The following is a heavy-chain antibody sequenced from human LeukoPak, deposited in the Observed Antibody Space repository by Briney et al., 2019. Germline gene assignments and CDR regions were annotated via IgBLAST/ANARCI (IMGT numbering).Heavy chain of an antibody. CDR1: GGSFSAYY. Sequence: SETLSLTCTVYGGSFSAYYWSWIRQPPGDGLEWIGEINHSGSTNYNPSLKSRVTISVDTSKNQISLKLSSVTAADTAVYYCARVYFDYVWDTYRYPVKDAFDIWGQGTMVTVSS. D-gene: IGHD3-16*02. CDR3: ARVYFDYVWDTYRYPVKDAFDI. V-gene: IGHV4-34*01. CDR2: INHSGST. J-gene: IGHJ3*02.